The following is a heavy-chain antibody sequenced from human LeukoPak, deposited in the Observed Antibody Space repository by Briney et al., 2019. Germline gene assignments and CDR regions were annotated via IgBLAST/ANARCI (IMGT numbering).Heavy chain of an antibody. J-gene: IGHJ4*02. V-gene: IGHV3-23*01. CDR1: GFTFSSYA. CDR3: AKDGTYSSSWSYYFDY. CDR2: ISGSGGST. D-gene: IGHD6-13*01. Sequence: GGSLRLSCAASGFTFSSYAMRWVRQAPGKGLGWVSAISGSGGSTYYADSVKGRFTISRDNSKNTLYLQMNSLRAEDTAVYYCAKDGTYSSSWSYYFDYWGQGTLVTVSS.